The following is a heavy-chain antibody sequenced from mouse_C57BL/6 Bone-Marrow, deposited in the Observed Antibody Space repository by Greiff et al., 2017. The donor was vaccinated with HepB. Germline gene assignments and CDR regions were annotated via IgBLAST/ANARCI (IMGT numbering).Heavy chain of an antibody. Sequence: EVQRVESGPGLVKPSQSLSLTCSVTGYSITSGYYWNWIRQVPGNKLEWMGYISYDGSNNYNPSLKNRISITSDTSKNQFFLKLNSLTTEDTATYYCAREEGLTGTDFDYWGQGTTLTVSS. V-gene: IGHV3-6*01. CDR1: GYSITSGYY. D-gene: IGHD4-1*01. CDR2: ISYDGSN. CDR3: AREEGLTGTDFDY. J-gene: IGHJ2*01.